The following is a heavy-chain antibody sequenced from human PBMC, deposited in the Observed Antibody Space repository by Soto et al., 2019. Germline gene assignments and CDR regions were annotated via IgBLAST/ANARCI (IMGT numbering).Heavy chain of an antibody. D-gene: IGHD6-19*01. J-gene: IGHJ4*02. Sequence: PGGSLRLSCAASGFTFSSYAMSWVRQAPGKGLEWVSAISGSGGSTYYADSVKGRFTISRDNSKNTLYLQMNRLRAEDTAVYYCAKDPPQWLVRRYFDSWGQGTLVTVSS. CDR2: ISGSGGST. CDR3: AKDPPQWLVRRYFDS. CDR1: GFTFSSYA. V-gene: IGHV3-23*01.